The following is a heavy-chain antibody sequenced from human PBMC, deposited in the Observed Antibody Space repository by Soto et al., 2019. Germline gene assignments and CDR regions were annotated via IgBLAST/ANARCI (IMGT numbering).Heavy chain of an antibody. CDR3: ARADYEILTGSYAMDV. Sequence: LSLTCTVSGGSISSGDYYWSWIRQPPGKGLEWIGYIYYSGSTYYNPSLKSRVTVSVDTSKNQFSLKLTSVTAADTAVYFCARADYEILTGSYAMDVWGQGTTVTVSS. CDR1: GGSISSGDYY. D-gene: IGHD3-9*01. CDR2: IYYSGST. V-gene: IGHV4-30-4*01. J-gene: IGHJ6*02.